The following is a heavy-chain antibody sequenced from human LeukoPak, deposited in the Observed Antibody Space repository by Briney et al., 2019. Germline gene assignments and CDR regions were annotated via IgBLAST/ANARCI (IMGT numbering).Heavy chain of an antibody. CDR2: ISSSGSTM. Sequence: SLRLSCAVSGFIFTAYYMSWISQAPGKGLEWVSYISSSGSTMYYAASVKGRLTISRDNAKNSLYLQMNSLRAEDTAVYFCARWGGSGFPVGWDWGQGTLVTVSS. CDR1: GFIFTAYY. V-gene: IGHV3-11*01. CDR3: ARWGGSGFPVGWD. D-gene: IGHD3-10*01. J-gene: IGHJ4*02.